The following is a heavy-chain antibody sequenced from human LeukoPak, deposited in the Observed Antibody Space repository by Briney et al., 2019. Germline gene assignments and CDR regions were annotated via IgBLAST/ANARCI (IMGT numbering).Heavy chain of an antibody. CDR1: SSSISGEYF. CDR3: ASATHLSVLGDY. V-gene: IGHV4-38-2*02. CDR2: FHHSGST. Sequence: PSETLSLTCSVSSSSISGEYFWTWIRQSPGKGLEWIEPFHHSGSTYYNPSLKSRVTILSDASKNHFSLNLRSVTAADTAVYYCASATHLSVLGDYWGHGTLVTVSS. D-gene: IGHD5/OR15-5a*01. J-gene: IGHJ4*01.